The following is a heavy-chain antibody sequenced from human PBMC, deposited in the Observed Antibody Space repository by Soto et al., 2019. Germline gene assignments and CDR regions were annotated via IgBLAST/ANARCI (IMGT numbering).Heavy chain of an antibody. V-gene: IGHV3-48*02. D-gene: IGHD2-8*01. CDR1: GFTFISYS. Sequence: GGSLRLSCEASGFTFISYSMNWVRQAPGKGLEWVSYISSSSTTIYYADSVKGRFTISRDDAKNSLYLQMNSLRDEDTAVYYCARDRLGVGYYLDYWGQGTLVTVSS. CDR2: ISSSSTTI. J-gene: IGHJ4*02. CDR3: ARDRLGVGYYLDY.